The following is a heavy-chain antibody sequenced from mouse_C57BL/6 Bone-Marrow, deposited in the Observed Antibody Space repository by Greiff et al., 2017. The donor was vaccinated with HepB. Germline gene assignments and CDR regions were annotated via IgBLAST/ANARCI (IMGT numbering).Heavy chain of an antibody. J-gene: IGHJ3*01. D-gene: IGHD2-5*01. CDR2: IHPNSGST. CDR1: GYTFTSYW. Sequence: QVQLQQSGAELVKPGASVKLSCKASGYTFTSYWMHWVKQRPGQGLEWIGMIHPNSGSTNYNEKFKSKATLTVDKSSSTAYMQLSSLTSEDSAVYYCARHDYSNYGFAYWGQGTLVTVSA. V-gene: IGHV1-64*01. CDR3: ARHDYSNYGFAY.